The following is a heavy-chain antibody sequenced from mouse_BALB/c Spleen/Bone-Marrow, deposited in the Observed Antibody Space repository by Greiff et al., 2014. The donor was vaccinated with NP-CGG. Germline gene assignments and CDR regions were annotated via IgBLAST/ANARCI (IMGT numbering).Heavy chain of an antibody. V-gene: IGHV1-47*01. CDR2: FHPYDDDT. CDR1: GYPFTTYP. J-gene: IGHJ2*01. Sequence: QVQLQQSGAELVKPGASVKMSCKAFGYPFTTYPIEWMRQNHGMNLEWIGNFHPYDDDTKYNEQFKGKAKLTVDKSSTTVSLELSRLTSDDSAVYYCARGAYGLFDYWGQGTTLTVSS. D-gene: IGHD6-5*01. CDR3: ARGAYGLFDY.